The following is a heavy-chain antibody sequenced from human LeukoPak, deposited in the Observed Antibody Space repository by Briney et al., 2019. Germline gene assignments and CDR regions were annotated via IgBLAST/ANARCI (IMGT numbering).Heavy chain of an antibody. CDR1: GFPFNMFA. CDR2: LSRGGGSA. D-gene: IGHD2-8*01. V-gene: IGHV3-23*01. CDR3: AKEQRIRHCSEGVCMEGYYDS. J-gene: IGHJ4*02. Sequence: GGSLILSCTGSGFPFNMFAMNWVRQAPGQGLEWVSGLSRGGGSANYADSVKGRFTISRDPSKKTVFLQMNDLRHEDTAVYYCAKEQRIRHCSEGVCMEGYYDSWGQGSLVTVSS.